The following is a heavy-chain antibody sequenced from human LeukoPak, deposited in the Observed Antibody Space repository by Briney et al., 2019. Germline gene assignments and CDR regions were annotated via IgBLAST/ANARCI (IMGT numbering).Heavy chain of an antibody. V-gene: IGHV3-23*01. J-gene: IGHJ4*02. D-gene: IGHD3-10*01. CDR2: ISGSGGST. Sequence: GGSLRLSCAASGFTFSSYAMSWVRQAPGKGLEWVSAISGSGGSTYYADSVKGRFTISRDNSKNTLYLQMNSLRAEDTAVYYCAKGRATMVRGVRYFDYWGQGTLVTVSP. CDR1: GFTFSSYA. CDR3: AKGRATMVRGVRYFDY.